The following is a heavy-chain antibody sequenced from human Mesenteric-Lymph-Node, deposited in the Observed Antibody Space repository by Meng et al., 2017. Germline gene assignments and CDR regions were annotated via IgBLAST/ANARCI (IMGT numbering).Heavy chain of an antibody. Sequence: ASVKVSCKASGYTFTGYYMHWVRQAPGQGLEWMGRINPNSGGTNYAQKFQGRVTMTRDTSISTAYMELSRLRSDDTAVYYCARDPGNELDYYYYGMDVWGQGTTVTVSS. J-gene: IGHJ6*02. D-gene: IGHD1-1*01. V-gene: IGHV1-2*06. CDR3: ARDPGNELDYYYYGMDV. CDR2: INPNSGGT. CDR1: GYTFTGYY.